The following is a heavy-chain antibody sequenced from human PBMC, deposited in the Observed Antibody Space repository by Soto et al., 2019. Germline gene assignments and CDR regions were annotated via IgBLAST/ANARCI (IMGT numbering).Heavy chain of an antibody. V-gene: IGHV3-66*01. CDR1: GFTVSSKY. Sequence: EVQLVESGGGLVQPGGSLRLSCAASGFTVSSKYMSWVRQAPGKGLEWVSLIQSGGPTYYADSVKGRFTISRDTSENTVHRQMDSLRAEDTAVYYCARDDVLCDGGRCYGGPLDVWGKGTTVTVSS. CDR2: IQSGGPT. CDR3: ARDDVLCDGGRCYGGPLDV. D-gene: IGHD2-15*01. J-gene: IGHJ6*04.